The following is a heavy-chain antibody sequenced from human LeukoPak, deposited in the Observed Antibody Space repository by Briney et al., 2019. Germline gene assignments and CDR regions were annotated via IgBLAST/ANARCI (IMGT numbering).Heavy chain of an antibody. J-gene: IGHJ3*02. CDR1: GYSFTSYW. D-gene: IGHD2/OR15-2a*01. CDR2: IYPGDSDT. V-gene: IGHV5-51*01. Sequence: GESLKISCKGSGYSFTSYWIGWVRQMLGKGLEWMGMIYPGDSDTRYSPSFQGQVTISADKSISTAYLQWSSLKASDTAMYYCASPLTLPYKRQIVRLIWGQGTMVTVSS. CDR3: ASPLTLPYKRQIVRLI.